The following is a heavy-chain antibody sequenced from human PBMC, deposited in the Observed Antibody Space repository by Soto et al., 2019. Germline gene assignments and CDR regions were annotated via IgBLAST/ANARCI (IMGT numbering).Heavy chain of an antibody. Sequence: EVQLLESGGGLVQPGGSLRLSCAASGFTFTTYAMTWVRQAPGKGLEWLSAINTAGTTYYADSVKGRFTISRDNAKNTLXLXMXXXXVXXXXXXXXXXXXYEDSWGQGTLVTVSS. V-gene: IGHV3-23*01. CDR3: XXXXYEDS. J-gene: IGHJ4*02. D-gene: IGHD2-8*01. CDR1: GFTFTTYA. CDR2: INTAGTT.